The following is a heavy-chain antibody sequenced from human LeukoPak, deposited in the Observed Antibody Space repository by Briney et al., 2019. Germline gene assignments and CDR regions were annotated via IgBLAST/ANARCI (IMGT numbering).Heavy chain of an antibody. CDR3: ARDCRDYGDCNWFDP. J-gene: IGHJ5*02. Sequence: ASVKVSCKASGYTFTSYDINWVRQAAGQGLEWMGWMNPNSGNTGYAQKLQGRVTMTTDTSTSTAYMELRSLRSDDTAVYYCARDCRDYGDCNWFDPWGQGALVTVSS. V-gene: IGHV1-8*01. CDR2: MNPNSGNT. D-gene: IGHD4-17*01. CDR1: GYTFTSYD.